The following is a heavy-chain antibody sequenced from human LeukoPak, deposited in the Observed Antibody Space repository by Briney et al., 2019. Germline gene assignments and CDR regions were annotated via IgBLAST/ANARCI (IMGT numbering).Heavy chain of an antibody. CDR3: ARAAIYYYDSSGYYYPFDY. CDR2: IIPIFGIA. J-gene: IGHJ4*02. Sequence: ASVKVSCKASGYTFTSYGISWVRQAPGQGLEWMGGIIPIFGIANYAQKFQGRVTITTDESTSTAYMELSSLRSEDTAVYYCARAAIYYYDSSGYYYPFDYWGQGTLVTVSS. V-gene: IGHV1-69*05. CDR1: GYTFTSYG. D-gene: IGHD3-22*01.